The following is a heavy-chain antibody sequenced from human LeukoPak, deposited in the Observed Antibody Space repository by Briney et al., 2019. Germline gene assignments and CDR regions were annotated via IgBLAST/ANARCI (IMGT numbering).Heavy chain of an antibody. V-gene: IGHV1-69*01. D-gene: IGHD2-2*01. Sequence: SVKVSCKASGGTFSSYAIIWVRQAPGDGLEWMGGIIPIFGTANYAQKFQGRVTITADESTSTAYMELSSLRSEDTAVYYCARVDCSSTSCYDYYYYGMDVWGKGTTVTVSS. J-gene: IGHJ6*04. CDR1: GGTFSSYA. CDR2: IIPIFGTA. CDR3: ARVDCSSTSCYDYYYYGMDV.